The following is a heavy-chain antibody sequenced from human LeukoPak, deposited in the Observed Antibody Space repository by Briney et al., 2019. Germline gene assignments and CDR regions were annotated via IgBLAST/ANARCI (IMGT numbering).Heavy chain of an antibody. V-gene: IGHV3-30*04. CDR2: ISYDGSNK. CDR1: GFTFSSYA. J-gene: IGHJ5*02. CDR3: ARDKAVVVPAAIGWFDP. Sequence: GGSLRLSCAASGFTFSSYAMHWVRQAPGKGLEWVAVISYDGSNKYYADSVKGRFTISRDSSKNTLYLQMNSLRAEDTAVYYCARDKAVVVPAAIGWFDPWGQGTLVTVSS. D-gene: IGHD2-2*01.